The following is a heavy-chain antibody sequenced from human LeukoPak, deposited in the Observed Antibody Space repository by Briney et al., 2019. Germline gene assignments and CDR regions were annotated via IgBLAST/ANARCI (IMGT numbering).Heavy chain of an antibody. V-gene: IGHV3-33*01. D-gene: IGHD6-13*01. Sequence: PGGSLRLSCAASGFTFSSYGMHWVRQAPGKGLEWVAVIWYDGSNKYYADSVKGRFTISRDNSKNTLYLQMNSLRAEDTALYYCARPYSSTWYLLDYWGQGTLVTVSS. J-gene: IGHJ4*02. CDR2: IWYDGSNK. CDR3: ARPYSSTWYLLDY. CDR1: GFTFSSYG.